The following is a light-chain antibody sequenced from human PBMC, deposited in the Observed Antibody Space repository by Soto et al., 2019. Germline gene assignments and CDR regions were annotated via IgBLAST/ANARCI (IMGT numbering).Light chain of an antibody. CDR3: CSYAANYNFWV. V-gene: IGLV2-11*01. CDR1: NSDIGGYNY. Sequence: QSALTQPRSVSGSPGQSVTISCTGTNSDIGGYNYVSWYQQHPGKAPKVMIYDVSRRPSGVPDRFSGSKSGNTASLTISGLQAEEEADYYCCSYAANYNFWVFGGGTQLTVL. J-gene: IGLJ3*02. CDR2: DVS.